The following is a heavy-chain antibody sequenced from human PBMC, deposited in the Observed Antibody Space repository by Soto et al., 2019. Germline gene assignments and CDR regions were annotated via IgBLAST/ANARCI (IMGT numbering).Heavy chain of an antibody. CDR3: AKLPFSPGIAAAEYYFDY. J-gene: IGHJ4*02. Sequence: GGSLRLSCAASGFTFSDYYMSWIRQAPGKGLEWVSYISSSGSTIYYADSVKGRFTISRDNAKNSLYLQMNSLRAEDTAVYYCAKLPFSPGIAAAEYYFDYWGQGTLVTVSS. CDR2: ISSSGSTI. CDR1: GFTFSDYY. V-gene: IGHV3-11*01. D-gene: IGHD6-13*01.